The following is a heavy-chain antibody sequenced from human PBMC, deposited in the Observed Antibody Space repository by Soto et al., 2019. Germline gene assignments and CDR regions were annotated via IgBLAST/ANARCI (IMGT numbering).Heavy chain of an antibody. J-gene: IGHJ4*02. CDR3: TTGTLRITMIVVVSFDY. CDR1: GFTFSNAW. Sequence: EVQLVESGGGLVKPGGSLRLSCAASGFTFSNAWMNWVRQAPGKGLEWVGRIKSKTDGGTTDYAAPVKGRFTISRDDSKNTLYLQMNSLKTEDTAVYYCTTGTLRITMIVVVSFDYCGQGTLVTVSS. CDR2: IKSKTDGGTT. D-gene: IGHD3-22*01. V-gene: IGHV3-15*07.